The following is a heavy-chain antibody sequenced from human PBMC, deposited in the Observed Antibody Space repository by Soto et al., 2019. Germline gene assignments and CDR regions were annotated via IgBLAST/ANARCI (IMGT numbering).Heavy chain of an antibody. Sequence: QVQLVESGGGVVQPGRSLRLSCAASGFTFINYAMHWVRQAPGKGLEWVAVISYDGSNKYYDDSVKGRFTISRDNSKNQIYLKMNTLTAEDTAVYHCTREQVKGNMTILWGQGTLVTVSS. J-gene: IGHJ4*02. D-gene: IGHD3-22*01. V-gene: IGHV3-30*01. CDR2: ISYDGSNK. CDR1: GFTFINYA. CDR3: TREQVKGNMTIL.